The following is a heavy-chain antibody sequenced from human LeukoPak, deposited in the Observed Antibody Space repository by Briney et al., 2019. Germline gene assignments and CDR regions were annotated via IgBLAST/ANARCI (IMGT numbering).Heavy chain of an antibody. CDR3: ARQGVVPNKAGWYFDL. CDR1: GGSITSSNYF. D-gene: IGHD3-10*01. V-gene: IGHV4-39*01. Sequence: SETVSLTCIVSGGSITSSNYFWGWIRQPPGKGLEWIGGFYHSGTIFYSPSLGSRVAISIDTSKNQFSLRLLSVTAADTAVYYCARQGVVPNKAGWYFDLWGRGTLVTVSS. J-gene: IGHJ2*01. CDR2: FYHSGTI.